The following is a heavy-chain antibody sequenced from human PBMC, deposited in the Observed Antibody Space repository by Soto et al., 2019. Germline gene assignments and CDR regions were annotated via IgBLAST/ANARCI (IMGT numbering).Heavy chain of an antibody. V-gene: IGHV1-18*04. CDR1: GYTFTSYG. J-gene: IGHJ4*02. CDR2: ISAYNGNT. CDR3: ARVGGYYDILTGGPVGE. Sequence: QVQLVQSGAEVKKPGASVKVSCKASGYTFTSYGISWVRQAPGQGIEWMGWISAYNGNTNYAQKLQGRVTMTTGTSTSTAYMELRSLRSDDTAVYYCARVGGYYDILTGGPVGEWGQGTLVTVSS. D-gene: IGHD3-9*01.